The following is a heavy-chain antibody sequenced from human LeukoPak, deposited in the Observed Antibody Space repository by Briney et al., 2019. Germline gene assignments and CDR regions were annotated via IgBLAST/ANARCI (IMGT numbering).Heavy chain of an antibody. Sequence: ASVKVSCKAAGYIFTNYYLHWVRQAPGQGLEWMGIINPGGGSTSYAQKFQGRVTMTRDTSTSTAYMELSSPRSEDTAVYYCTRADFGGKSDYYFHGLDVWGQGTTVTVSS. V-gene: IGHV1-46*01. CDR1: GYIFTNYY. D-gene: IGHD4-23*01. CDR2: INPGGGST. J-gene: IGHJ6*02. CDR3: TRADFGGKSDYYFHGLDV.